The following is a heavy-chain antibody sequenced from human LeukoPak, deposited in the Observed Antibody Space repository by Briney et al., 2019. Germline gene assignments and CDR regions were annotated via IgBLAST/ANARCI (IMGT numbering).Heavy chain of an antibody. J-gene: IGHJ5*02. Sequence: ASVEVSCKASGYTFTSYGISWVRQAPGQGLEWMGWISAYNGNTNYAQKLQGRVTMTTDTSTSTAYMELRSLRSDDTAVYYCARVSGGDIVVVVAATLENWFDPWGQGTLVTVSS. CDR2: ISAYNGNT. V-gene: IGHV1-18*04. CDR1: GYTFTSYG. D-gene: IGHD2-15*01. CDR3: ARVSGGDIVVVVAATLENWFDP.